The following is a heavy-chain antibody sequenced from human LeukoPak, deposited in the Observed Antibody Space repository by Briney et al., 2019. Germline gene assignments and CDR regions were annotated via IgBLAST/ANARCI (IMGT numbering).Heavy chain of an antibody. Sequence: ASVKVACKASGYTFTGYYMHWVRQAPGQGLEWMGWINPNSGGTNYAQKFQGRVTMTRDTSISTAYMELSRLRSDDTAVYYCARATPSSTSWFDPWGQGTLVTVSS. D-gene: IGHD2-2*01. CDR2: INPNSGGT. CDR1: GYTFTGYY. V-gene: IGHV1-2*02. J-gene: IGHJ5*02. CDR3: ARATPSSTSWFDP.